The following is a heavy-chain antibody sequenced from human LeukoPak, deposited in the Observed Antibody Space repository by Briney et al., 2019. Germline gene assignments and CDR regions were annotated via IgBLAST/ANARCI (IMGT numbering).Heavy chain of an antibody. V-gene: IGHV3-53*01. D-gene: IGHD3-3*01. J-gene: IGHJ4*02. Sequence: GGSLRLSCAASGFTVSSNYMSWVRQAPGKGLEWVSVIYSAGSTYYADSVKGRFTISRDNSKNTLYLQMNSLRAEDTAVYYCAKEGVDQEWLLYFDYWGQGTLVTVSS. CDR3: AKEGVDQEWLLYFDY. CDR2: IYSAGST. CDR1: GFTVSSNY.